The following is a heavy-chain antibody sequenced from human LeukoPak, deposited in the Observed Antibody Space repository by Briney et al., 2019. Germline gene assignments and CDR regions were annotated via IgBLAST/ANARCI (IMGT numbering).Heavy chain of an antibody. V-gene: IGHV4-39*07. CDR2: IYNTGST. CDR3: AKIRTTGTPGDS. Sequence: SKTLSLTCTVPGGSISSSTYYWGWIRQSPGKGLEWIGSIYNTGSTHFNPSLKSRVTLSVDTSKNQFSLDLRSMTAADTAVYFCAKIRTTGTPGDSWGQGILVIVSS. CDR1: GGSISSSTYY. D-gene: IGHD1-1*01. J-gene: IGHJ4*02.